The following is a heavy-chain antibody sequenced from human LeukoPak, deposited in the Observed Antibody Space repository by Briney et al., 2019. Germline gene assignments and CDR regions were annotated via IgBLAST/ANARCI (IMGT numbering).Heavy chain of an antibody. CDR2: ISSSSSYI. J-gene: IGHJ4*02. CDR3: ARGASRADY. Sequence: GGSLRLSCAASGFTFSNYWINWVRQAPGKRPEWVSSISSSSSYIYYADSVKGRFTISRDNAKNSLYLQMNSLRAEDTALYYCARGASRADYWGQGTLVTVSS. CDR1: GFTFSNYW. V-gene: IGHV3-21*01.